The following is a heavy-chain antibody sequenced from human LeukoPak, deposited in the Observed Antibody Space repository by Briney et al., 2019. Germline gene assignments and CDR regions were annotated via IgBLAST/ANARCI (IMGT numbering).Heavy chain of an antibody. J-gene: IGHJ6*03. CDR1: GYTFTGYY. V-gene: IGHV1-2*02. CDR2: INPNSGGT. Sequence: ASVKVSCKASGYTFTGYYMHWLRQAPGQGLEWMGWINPNSGGTNYAQKFQGRVTMTRDTSISTAYMELSRLRSDDTAVYYCARDKEGYNWNYDYYYYMDVWGKGTTVTVSS. D-gene: IGHD1-20*01. CDR3: ARDKEGYNWNYDYYYYMDV.